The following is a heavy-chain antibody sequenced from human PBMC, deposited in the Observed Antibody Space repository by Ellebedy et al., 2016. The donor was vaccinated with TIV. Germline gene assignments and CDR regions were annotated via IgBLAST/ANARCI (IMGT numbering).Heavy chain of an antibody. CDR1: GFTFTSYG. J-gene: IGHJ4*02. Sequence: GESLKISCAASGFTFTSYGMHWVRQAPGKGLEWVAFIQYDGSHEYYADSVKGRFTISRDNSKNTLFLQMNSLRPEDTAVYYCAKSGGPWFGENVDYWGQGTLVTVSS. CDR2: IQYDGSHE. CDR3: AKSGGPWFGENVDY. D-gene: IGHD3-10*01. V-gene: IGHV3-30*02.